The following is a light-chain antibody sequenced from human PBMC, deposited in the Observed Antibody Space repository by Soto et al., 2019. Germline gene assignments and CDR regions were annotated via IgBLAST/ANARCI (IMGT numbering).Light chain of an antibody. CDR3: QQRTNWPPRFT. V-gene: IGKV3-11*01. CDR1: QSVNSY. Sequence: EIVLTQSPATLSLSPGERATLSCRASQSVNSYLAWYQQKLGQAPRLLIYDASNRATGIPARFSGSGSGTDFTLTISSLESEDFAVYYCQQRTNWPPRFTFGPGTKVDIK. J-gene: IGKJ3*01. CDR2: DAS.